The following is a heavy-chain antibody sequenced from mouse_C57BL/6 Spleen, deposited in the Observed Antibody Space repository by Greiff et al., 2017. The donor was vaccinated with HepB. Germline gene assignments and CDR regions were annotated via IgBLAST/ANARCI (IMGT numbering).Heavy chain of an antibody. Sequence: QVQLQQPGAELVKPGASVKLSCKASGYTFTSYWMHWVKQRPGQGLEWIGMIHPNSGSTNYNEKFKSKATLTVDKSSSTAYMQLSSLTSEDSAVYYCAREKITNWAVGYYAMDYWGQGTSVTVSS. J-gene: IGHJ4*01. CDR2: IHPNSGST. V-gene: IGHV1-64*01. CDR3: AREKITNWAVGYYAMDY. D-gene: IGHD4-1*02. CDR1: GYTFTSYW.